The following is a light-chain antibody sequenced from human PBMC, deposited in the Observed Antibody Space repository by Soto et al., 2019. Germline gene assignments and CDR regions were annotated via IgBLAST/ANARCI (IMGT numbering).Light chain of an antibody. J-gene: IGKJ1*01. CDR2: DAS. CDR3: QQYGSSPT. CDR1: QSVSSSY. V-gene: IGKV3-20*01. Sequence: EIVLTQSPGTLSLSPGERVTLSCRSSQSVSSSYLAWYQQKPGQAARLLIYDASSRATGIPDRFSGSGSGTDFTLTISRLEPEDIAVYYCQQYGSSPTFGQGTKVEIK.